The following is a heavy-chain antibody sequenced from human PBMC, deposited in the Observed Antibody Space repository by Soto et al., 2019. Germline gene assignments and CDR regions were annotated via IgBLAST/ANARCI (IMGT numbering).Heavy chain of an antibody. D-gene: IGHD2-2*01. Sequence: EVQLVESGGGLVQPGGSLRLSCAASGFTFSSYSMNWVRQAPGKGLEWVSYISSSSSTIYYADSVKGRFTISRDNAKNSLYLQMTSLRAEDTAVYYCAVVPAANGHYGMDVWGQGTTVTVSS. J-gene: IGHJ6*02. CDR3: AVVPAANGHYGMDV. CDR1: GFTFSSYS. V-gene: IGHV3-48*01. CDR2: ISSSSSTI.